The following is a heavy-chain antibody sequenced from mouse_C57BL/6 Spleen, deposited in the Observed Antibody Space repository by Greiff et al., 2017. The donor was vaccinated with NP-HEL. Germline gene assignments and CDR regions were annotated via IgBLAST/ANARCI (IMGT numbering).Heavy chain of an antibody. V-gene: IGHV1-52*01. CDR2: IDPSDSEP. D-gene: IGHD2-3*01. Sequence: VQLQQPGAELVRPGSSVKLSCKASGYTFTSYWMHWVKQRPIQGLEWIGNIDPSDSEPHYNQKFKDKATLTVDKSSSTAYMQLSSLTSEDSAVYYCARSYRAYDRYAMDYWGQGTSVTVSS. CDR1: GYTFTSYW. J-gene: IGHJ4*01. CDR3: ARSYRAYDRYAMDY.